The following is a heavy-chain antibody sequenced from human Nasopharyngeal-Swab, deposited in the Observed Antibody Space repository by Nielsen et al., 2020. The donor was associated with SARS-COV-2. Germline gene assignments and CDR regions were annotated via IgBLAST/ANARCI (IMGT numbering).Heavy chain of an antibody. Sequence: GVLKISCAASQFTFSSYHMNWLRQAPGKGLEWVSSISTDSKYIYYDDSVRGRFTISRDNGQNSLYLQMNSLRVEDTAVYYCAREGTVTQHEAFDLWGQGTLVTVS. CDR1: QFTFSSYH. D-gene: IGHD4-11*01. CDR3: AREGTVTQHEAFDL. V-gene: IGHV3-21*06. CDR2: ISTDSKYI. J-gene: IGHJ3*01.